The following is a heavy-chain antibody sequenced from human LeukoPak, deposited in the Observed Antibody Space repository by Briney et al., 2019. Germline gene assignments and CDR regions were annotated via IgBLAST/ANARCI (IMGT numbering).Heavy chain of an antibody. Sequence: GGSLRLSCAASGFTFSSYGMHWVRQAPGKELDWVAVISYDGSNKYYADSVKGRFTISRDNSKNTLYLQMNSLRAEDTAVYYCAKAGVDTAMALDYWGQGTLVTVSS. CDR2: ISYDGSNK. CDR1: GFTFSSYG. CDR3: AKAGVDTAMALDY. V-gene: IGHV3-30*18. D-gene: IGHD5-18*01. J-gene: IGHJ4*02.